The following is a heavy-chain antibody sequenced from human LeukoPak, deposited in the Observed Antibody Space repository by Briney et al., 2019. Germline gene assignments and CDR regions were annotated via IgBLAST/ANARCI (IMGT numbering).Heavy chain of an antibody. CDR2: INYSGST. D-gene: IGHD3-22*01. CDR1: GESFSAYY. V-gene: IGHV4-34*01. CDR3: ARAQRDGGYYYDSSGYYYDY. Sequence: SETLSLTCAVYGESFSAYYWSWFRQPPGKGLEWIGEINYSGSTNYNPSLKSRVTISVDTSKNQFSLKLSSVTAADTAVYYCARAQRDGGYYYDSSGYYYDYWGQGTLVTVSS. J-gene: IGHJ4*02.